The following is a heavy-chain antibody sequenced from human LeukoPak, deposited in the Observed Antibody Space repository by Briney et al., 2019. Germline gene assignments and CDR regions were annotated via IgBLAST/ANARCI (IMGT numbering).Heavy chain of an antibody. Sequence: GGSLRLPCAASGFTFSSYAMYWVRQAPGKGLEWVAVISYDGSDKFYADSVKGRFTISRDSSKNTLYLQMNSLRPEDTAVYYCARARPSMWIDYWGQGTLVTVSS. V-gene: IGHV3-30*04. D-gene: IGHD5-12*01. CDR3: ARARPSMWIDY. J-gene: IGHJ4*02. CDR2: ISYDGSDK. CDR1: GFTFSSYA.